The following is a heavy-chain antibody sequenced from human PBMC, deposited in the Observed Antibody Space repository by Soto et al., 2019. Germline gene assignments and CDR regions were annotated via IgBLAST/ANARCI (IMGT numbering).Heavy chain of an antibody. CDR3: ARGIYSYGSGAFDI. CDR2: IYPGDSDT. V-gene: IGHV5-51*01. J-gene: IGHJ3*02. Sequence: PGESLKISCKGSGYSFTSYGIGWVRQMPGKGLEWMGIIYPGDSDTRYSPSFQGQVTSSADKSISTAYLQGSSLKASDTAMYSCARGIYSYGSGAFDIWGQGTMVTVSS. CDR1: GYSFTSYG. D-gene: IGHD5-18*01.